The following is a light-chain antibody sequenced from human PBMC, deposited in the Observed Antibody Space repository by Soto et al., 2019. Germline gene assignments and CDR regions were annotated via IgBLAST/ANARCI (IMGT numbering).Light chain of an antibody. J-gene: IGKJ2*03. V-gene: IGKV1-33*01. CDR2: DAS. CDR1: QGIGSS. CDR3: HQYHHLPQS. Sequence: DIQMTQSPPSLSVSVGDSVTITCQASQGIGSSLNWYQQKPGEAPKILIYDASNLEKGVPSRFSGTASGTDFTFTISTLQTEDIATYFCHQYHHLPQSFGQGTKLEI.